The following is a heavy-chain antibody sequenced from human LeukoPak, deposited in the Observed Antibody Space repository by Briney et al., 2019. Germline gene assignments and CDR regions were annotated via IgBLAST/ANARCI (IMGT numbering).Heavy chain of an antibody. CDR1: GFTFSGYW. CDR3: ARGTYYYGSGSPETGY. J-gene: IGHJ4*02. V-gene: IGHV3-7*03. CDR2: IKQDGSEK. Sequence: PGGSLRLSCVASGFTFSGYWMSWVRQAPGKGLEWMANIKQDGSEKYYVDSVKGRFTISRDNAKNSLYLQMNSLRAEDTAVYYYARGTYYYGSGSPETGYWGQGTLVTVSP. D-gene: IGHD3-10*01.